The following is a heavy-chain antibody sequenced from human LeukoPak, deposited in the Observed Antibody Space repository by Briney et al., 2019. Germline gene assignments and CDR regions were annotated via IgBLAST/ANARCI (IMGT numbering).Heavy chain of an antibody. CDR1: GGSISSGDYY. CDR2: IYYSGST. D-gene: IGHD4-11*01. Sequence: PSETLSLTCTVSGGSISSGDYYRSWIRQPPGKGLEWIGYIYYSGSTYYNPSLKSRLIISADTSKNQISLNLSSVTAADTAVYYCARGQGTVTTHWGQGTLVTVSS. V-gene: IGHV4-30-4*01. CDR3: ARGQGTVTTH. J-gene: IGHJ4*02.